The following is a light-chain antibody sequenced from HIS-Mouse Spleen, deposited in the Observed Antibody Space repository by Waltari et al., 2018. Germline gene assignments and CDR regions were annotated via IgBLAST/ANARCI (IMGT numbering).Light chain of an antibody. CDR2: EGS. Sequence: QSALTQPASVSGSPGQSITISCTGTSSDVGSYNLVSWYQQHPGKAPKPMIYEGSKRPSGVSNRFSGSKSGNTASLTISGLQAEDEADYYCCSYAGSSTLVFSGGTKLTVL. CDR3: CSYAGSSTLV. V-gene: IGLV2-23*01. CDR1: SSDVGSYNL. J-gene: IGLJ3*02.